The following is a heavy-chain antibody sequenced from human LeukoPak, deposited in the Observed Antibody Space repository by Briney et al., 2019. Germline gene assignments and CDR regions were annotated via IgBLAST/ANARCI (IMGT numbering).Heavy chain of an antibody. D-gene: IGHD3-3*01. Sequence: GGSLRLSCAASGFTFSSYWMHWVRQAPGKGLVWVSRINSDGSSTSYADSVKGRFTISRDNAKNTLYLQMNSLRAEDTAVYYCAQSPLYYDFWSGYSNFDYWGQGTLVTVSS. J-gene: IGHJ4*02. CDR1: GFTFSSYW. CDR3: AQSPLYYDFWSGYSNFDY. V-gene: IGHV3-74*01. CDR2: INSDGSST.